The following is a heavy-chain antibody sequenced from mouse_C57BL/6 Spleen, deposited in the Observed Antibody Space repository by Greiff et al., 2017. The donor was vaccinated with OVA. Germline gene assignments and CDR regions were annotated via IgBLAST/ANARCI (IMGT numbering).Heavy chain of an antibody. D-gene: IGHD1-1*01. CDR3: ARRGVGSSYGWFAY. CDR2: INPSNGGT. J-gene: IGHJ3*01. Sequence: QVQLQQPGTDLVKPGASVKLSCKASGYTFTSYWMHWVKQRPGQGLEWIGNINPSNGGTNYNEKFKSKATLTVDKSSSTAYMQLSSLTAEDAAVYYCARRGVGSSYGWFAYWGQGTLVTGSA. V-gene: IGHV1-53*01. CDR1: GYTFTSYW.